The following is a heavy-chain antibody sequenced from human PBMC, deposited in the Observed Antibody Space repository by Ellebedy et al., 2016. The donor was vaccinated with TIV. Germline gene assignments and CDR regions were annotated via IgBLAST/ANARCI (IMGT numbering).Heavy chain of an antibody. Sequence: PGGSLRLSCAASGFTFDDYAMHWVRQAPGKGLEWVSGISWNSGSIGYADSAKGRFTISRDNAKNSLYLQMNSLRAEDTALYYCAKASMDYGDYGPPYYFDYWGQGTLVTVSS. J-gene: IGHJ4*02. CDR3: AKASMDYGDYGPPYYFDY. CDR2: ISWNSGSI. CDR1: GFTFDDYA. V-gene: IGHV3-9*01. D-gene: IGHD4-17*01.